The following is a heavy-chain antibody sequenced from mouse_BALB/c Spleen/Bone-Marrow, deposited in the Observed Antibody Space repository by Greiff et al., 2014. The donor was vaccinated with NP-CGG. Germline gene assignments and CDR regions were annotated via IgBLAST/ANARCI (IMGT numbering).Heavy chain of an antibody. V-gene: IGHV5-6-3*01. Sequence: EVNLVESGGGLVQPGGSLKISCAASGFTFSSYGMSWVRQTPDKRLDLVATINSNGGSTYYPDSVKGRFTISRDNAENTLYLQMSSLKSEDTAMYYCARDNYYDYDGFAYWGQGTLVTVSA. CDR3: ARDNYYDYDGFAY. D-gene: IGHD2-4*01. CDR2: INSNGGST. CDR1: GFTFSSYG. J-gene: IGHJ3*01.